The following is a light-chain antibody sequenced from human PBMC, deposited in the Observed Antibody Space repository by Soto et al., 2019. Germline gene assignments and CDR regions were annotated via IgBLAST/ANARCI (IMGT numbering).Light chain of an antibody. V-gene: IGLV2-14*01. CDR3: SSYTSGSTLG. Sequence: QSALTQPASVSGSPGQSSTISCTGTSSDVGGYNYVSWYQQHPGKAPKLMIYEVSNRPSGVSNRFSGSKSGNTASLTISGLQAEDEAYYYCSSYTSGSTLGFGGGTKLTV. J-gene: IGLJ2*01. CDR1: SSDVGGYNY. CDR2: EVS.